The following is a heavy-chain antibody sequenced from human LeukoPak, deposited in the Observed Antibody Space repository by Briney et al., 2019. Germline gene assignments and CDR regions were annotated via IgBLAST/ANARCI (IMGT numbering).Heavy chain of an antibody. J-gene: IGHJ3*02. CDR2: FYLSGDN. Sequence: SETLSLTCTVSGGSIASYLWSWIRQPAGKGLEWVGRFYLSGDNQYNPSLRRRVTMSLDTSKKQFSLRLSSVTAADTAVYYCARRFADLNDDTFDIWGPGTMVTVSS. D-gene: IGHD3-3*01. CDR3: ARRFADLNDDTFDI. V-gene: IGHV4-4*07. CDR1: GGSIASYL.